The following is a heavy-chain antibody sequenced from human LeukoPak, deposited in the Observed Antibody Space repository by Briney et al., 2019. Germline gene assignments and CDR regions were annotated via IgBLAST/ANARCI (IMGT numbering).Heavy chain of an antibody. CDR2: INPNSGGT. V-gene: IGHV1-2*02. D-gene: IGHD6-19*01. CDR1: GYTFTGYY. CDR3: ARAVLRAVAGTDGVGE. J-gene: IGHJ4*02. Sequence: ASVKVSCKASGYTFTGYYMHWVRQAPGQGLEWMGWINPNSGGTNYAQKFQGRVTMTRDTSISTAYMELSRLRSDDTAVYYCARAVLRAVAGTDGVGEWGQGTLVTVSS.